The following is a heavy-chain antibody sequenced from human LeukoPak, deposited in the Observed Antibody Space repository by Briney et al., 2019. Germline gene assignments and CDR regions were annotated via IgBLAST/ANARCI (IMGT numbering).Heavy chain of an antibody. Sequence: KASETLSLTCAVYGGSFSGYYWSWIRQPPGKGLEWIGEINHGGSTNYNPSLKSRVTISVDTSKNQFSLKLSSVTAADTAVYYCARVMKLGAPGLPYCSGGSCYSRGVFDYWGQGTLVTVSS. CDR3: ARVMKLGAPGLPYCSGGSCYSRGVFDY. J-gene: IGHJ4*02. CDR1: GGSFSGYY. CDR2: INHGGST. D-gene: IGHD2-15*01. V-gene: IGHV4-34*01.